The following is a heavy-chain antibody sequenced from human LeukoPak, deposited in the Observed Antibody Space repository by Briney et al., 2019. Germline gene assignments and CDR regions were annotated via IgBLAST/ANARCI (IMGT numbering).Heavy chain of an antibody. CDR3: ARARGVMEAAAGH. V-gene: IGHV3-30*04. CDR1: GFTFSSYA. D-gene: IGHD6-13*01. Sequence: PGGSLRLSCVASGFTFSSYAMHWVRQAPGKGLEWVAVISYDGSNKHHADSVKGRFTISRDNSKNTLYLQINSLRTEDTAVYYCARARGVMEAAAGHWGQGTLVTVSS. J-gene: IGHJ4*02. CDR2: ISYDGSNK.